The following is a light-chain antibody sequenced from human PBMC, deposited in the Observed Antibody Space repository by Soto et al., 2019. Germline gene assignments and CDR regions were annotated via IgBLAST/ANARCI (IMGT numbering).Light chain of an antibody. CDR1: QGVSTW. J-gene: IGKJ5*01. Sequence: DIQMTQAPSSVSASVGERVTITCRASQGVSTWLAWYQQKPGKAPNLLIYTASSLQSGVPSRFSGSGSGTDFTLTIYGLQPEDFATYYCQQAASFPITFGQGTRLEIK. CDR2: TAS. V-gene: IGKV1-12*01. CDR3: QQAASFPIT.